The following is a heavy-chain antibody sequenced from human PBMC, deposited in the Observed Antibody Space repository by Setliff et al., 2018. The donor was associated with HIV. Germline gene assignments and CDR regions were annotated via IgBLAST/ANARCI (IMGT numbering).Heavy chain of an antibody. D-gene: IGHD2-21*02. CDR1: GVSISAYF. J-gene: IGHJ2*01. CDR2: IDNSGNT. Sequence: PSETLSLTCAVSGVSISAYFWSWIRQSPEKGLEWIGYIDNSGNTNYSPSLKSRITISRDTSKNQFSLKLNSVTAADAAVYYCARDVGLCGVDCWPYFYFDLWGRGNLVTVSS. V-gene: IGHV4-59*01. CDR3: ARDVGLCGVDCWPYFYFDL.